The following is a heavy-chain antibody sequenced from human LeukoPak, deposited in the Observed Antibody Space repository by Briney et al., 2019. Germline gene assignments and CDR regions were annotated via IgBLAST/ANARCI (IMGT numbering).Heavy chain of an antibody. J-gene: IGHJ6*02. CDR2: IWYDGSNK. CDR1: GFTFSSYG. V-gene: IGHV3-33*01. Sequence: GGSLRLSCAASGFTFSSYGMHWVRQAPGKGLEWVAVIWYDGSNKYYADSVKGRFTISRDNSKNTLYLQMNSLRAEDTAVYYCAREGSYCSGGSCYYGMHVWGQGTTVTVSS. CDR3: AREGSYCSGGSCYYGMHV. D-gene: IGHD2-15*01.